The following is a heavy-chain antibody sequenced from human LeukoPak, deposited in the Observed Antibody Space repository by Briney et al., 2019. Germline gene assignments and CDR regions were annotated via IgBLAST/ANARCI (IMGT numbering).Heavy chain of an antibody. CDR2: IYHSGST. Sequence: PSGTLSLTCAVSGGSISSSNWWSWVRQPPGKGLEWIGEIYHSGSTNYNPSLKSRVTISVDKSKNQFSLKLSSVTAADTAVYYCARKGDGPRYYFDYWGQGTLVTVSS. J-gene: IGHJ4*02. V-gene: IGHV4-4*02. D-gene: IGHD3-16*01. CDR3: ARKGDGPRYYFDY. CDR1: GGSISSSNW.